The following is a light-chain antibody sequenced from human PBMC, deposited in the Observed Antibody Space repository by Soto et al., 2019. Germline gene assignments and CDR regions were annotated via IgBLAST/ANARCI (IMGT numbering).Light chain of an antibody. CDR1: SSNVGTIF. CDR2: RNN. CDR3: AAWDDSLSIWV. J-gene: IGLJ3*02. V-gene: IGLV1-47*01. Sequence: QSVLTQPPSVSGTPGQSVTISCSGSSSNVGTIFVYWYQQIPGTAPKLLIIRNNQRPSGVPDRFSGSKSGTSASLAISGLRSEDEADYYCAAWDDSLSIWVFGGGTKLTVL.